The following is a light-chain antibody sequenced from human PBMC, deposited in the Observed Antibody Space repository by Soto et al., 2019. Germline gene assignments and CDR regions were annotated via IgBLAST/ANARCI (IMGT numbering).Light chain of an antibody. J-gene: IGKJ4*01. CDR1: QSLSSSF. Sequence: EIVLTQSPGTLSLSPGERAILSCRASQSLSSSFLAWYQQKPGQAPRLLIYSSSNRATGIPDRFSGSGSGTEFSLTISGLQSEDFVVYFCQQYDNWPLTFGGGTKVDIK. CDR2: SSS. CDR3: QQYDNWPLT. V-gene: IGKV3-20*01.